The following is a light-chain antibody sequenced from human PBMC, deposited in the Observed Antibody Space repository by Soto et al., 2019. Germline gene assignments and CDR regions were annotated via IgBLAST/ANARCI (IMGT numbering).Light chain of an antibody. CDR2: GAS. CDR3: QKYGSSPLT. V-gene: IGKV3-20*01. CDR1: QSVSSSY. J-gene: IGKJ4*01. Sequence: EIVLTQSPGTLSLSPGERATLSCRASQSVSSSYLAWYQQNPGQDPRLLIYGASSRATGIPARFSGSGSGTDFTLTISRLEPEDFAVYYCQKYGSSPLTFGGGTQVDIK.